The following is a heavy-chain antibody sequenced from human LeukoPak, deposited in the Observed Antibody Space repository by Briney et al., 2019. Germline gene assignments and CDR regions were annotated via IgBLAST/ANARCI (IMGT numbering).Heavy chain of an antibody. CDR2: IYYSGST. V-gene: IGHV4-61*01. CDR3: ARGLGYGSGSYLDY. CDR1: GGSVSSGSYY. Sequence: KSSETLSLTCTVSGGSVSSGSYYWSWIRQPPGKGLEWIVYIYYSGSTNYNPSLKSRVTISVDTSKNQFSLKLSSVTAADTAVYYCARGLGYGSGSYLDYWGQGTLVTVSS. J-gene: IGHJ4*02. D-gene: IGHD3-10*01.